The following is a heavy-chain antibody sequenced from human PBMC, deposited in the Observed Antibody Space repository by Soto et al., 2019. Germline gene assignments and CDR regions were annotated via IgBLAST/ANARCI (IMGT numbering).Heavy chain of an antibody. CDR3: ARAVVGAQSPTDY. CDR1: DVSISRGVSY. Sequence: VQLQESGPGLVKPSETLSLTCTVSDVSISRGVSYWTWIGQHPGKGLEWIGSIHYDGATFFNPSLESRLSISAATSKNQFYLTLTSVTAADTAVYFCARAVVGAQSPTDYWGQGTLVTVSS. V-gene: IGHV4-31*03. D-gene: IGHD1-26*01. J-gene: IGHJ4*02. CDR2: IHYDGAT.